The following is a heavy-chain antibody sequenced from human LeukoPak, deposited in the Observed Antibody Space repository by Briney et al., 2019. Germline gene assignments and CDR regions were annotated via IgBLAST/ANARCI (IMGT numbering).Heavy chain of an antibody. D-gene: IGHD1-14*01. J-gene: IGHJ4*02. CDR2: INPNSGGT. CDR3: ARWTITYLDY. V-gene: IGHV1-2*02. Sequence: ASVKVSCKASGYTFTGYYMHWVRQAPGQGLEWMGWINPNSGGTNYAQKFQGRVTMTRDTSTSTVYMELSSLRSEDTAVYYCARWTITYLDYWGRGTLVTVSS. CDR1: GYTFTGYY.